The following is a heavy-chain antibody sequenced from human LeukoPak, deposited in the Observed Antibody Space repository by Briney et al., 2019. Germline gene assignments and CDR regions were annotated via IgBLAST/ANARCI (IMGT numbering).Heavy chain of an antibody. D-gene: IGHD3-10*01. CDR2: INTGNGNT. V-gene: IGHV1-3*04. CDR1: GYTFTGYY. J-gene: IGHJ4*02. CDR3: AREGSTTMVRGVKYYFDY. Sequence: ASVKVSCKASGYTFTGYYMHWVRQAPGQGLEWMGWINTGNGNTKYSQKFQGRVTITRDTSASTAYMELSSLRSEDTAVYYCAREGSTTMVRGVKYYFDYWGQGTLVTVSS.